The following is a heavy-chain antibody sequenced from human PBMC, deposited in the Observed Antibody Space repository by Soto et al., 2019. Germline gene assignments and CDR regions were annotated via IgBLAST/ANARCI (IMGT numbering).Heavy chain of an antibody. D-gene: IGHD1-1*01. CDR2: ISAYNGNT. Sequence: ASVKVSCTASGYTFTSYGISWVRQAPGQGLEWMGWISAYNGNTNYAQKLQGRVTMTTDTSTSTAYMELRSLRSDDRAVYYCARRNEPQNIPPEPPNGSAPWGQGTLVPVSS. CDR3: ARRNEPQNIPPEPPNGSAP. CDR1: GYTFTSYG. V-gene: IGHV1-18*01. J-gene: IGHJ5*02.